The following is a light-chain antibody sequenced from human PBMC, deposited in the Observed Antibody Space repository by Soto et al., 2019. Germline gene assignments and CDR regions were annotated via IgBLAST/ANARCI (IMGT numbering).Light chain of an antibody. CDR3: QSYDNSLTAFYV. Sequence: QSVLTQPPSVSGAPGQSVTISCTGSNSNIGAGYDVRWYQQIPGKAPKLLVYNTYSRPSGIPDRFSGSKSGASASLAITGLQAEDEADYYCQSYDNSLTAFYVSGTGTKVTVL. CDR1: NSNIGAGYD. J-gene: IGLJ1*01. CDR2: NTY. V-gene: IGLV1-40*01.